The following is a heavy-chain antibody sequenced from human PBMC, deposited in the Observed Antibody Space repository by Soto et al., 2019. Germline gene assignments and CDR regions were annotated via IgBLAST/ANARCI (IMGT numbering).Heavy chain of an antibody. D-gene: IGHD6-13*01. CDR2: ISAYNGNT. J-gene: IGHJ5*02. Sequence: ASVKVSCKASGYTFTSYGISWVRQAPGQGLEWMGWISAYNGNTNYAQKFQGRVTMTRDTSISTAYMELSRLRSDDTAVYYCARDRLGYSSSVWFDPWGQGXLVTVYS. V-gene: IGHV1-18*01. CDR3: ARDRLGYSSSVWFDP. CDR1: GYTFTSYG.